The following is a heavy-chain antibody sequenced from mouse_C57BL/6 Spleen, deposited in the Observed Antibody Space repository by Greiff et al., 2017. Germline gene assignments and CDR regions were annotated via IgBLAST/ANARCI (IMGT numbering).Heavy chain of an antibody. CDR2: IYPSSGNT. J-gene: IGHJ3*01. Sequence: VQLQQSGAELARPGASVKLSCKASGYTFTSYGISWVKQRTGQGLEWIGKIYPSSGNTYYNEKFKGKATLTADKSSSTAYMELRSLTSEDSAVYFCAEYSNSFAYWGQGTLVTVSA. CDR1: GYTFTSYG. CDR3: AEYSNSFAY. D-gene: IGHD2-5*01. V-gene: IGHV1-81*01.